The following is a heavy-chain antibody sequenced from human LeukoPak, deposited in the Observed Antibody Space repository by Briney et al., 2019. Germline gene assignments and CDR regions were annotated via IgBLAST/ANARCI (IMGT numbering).Heavy chain of an antibody. V-gene: IGHV3-20*04. CDR2: INWNGGIT. Sequence: GGSLRLSCAASGFTFDDYGMSWVRQAPGKGLEWVSGINWNGGITGYADSVKGRFTISRDSSKNTLYLQINSLRAEDTAVYYCAKVSAVTRGHFDYWGQGNLVTVSS. J-gene: IGHJ4*02. D-gene: IGHD3-10*01. CDR1: GFTFDDYG. CDR3: AKVSAVTRGHFDY.